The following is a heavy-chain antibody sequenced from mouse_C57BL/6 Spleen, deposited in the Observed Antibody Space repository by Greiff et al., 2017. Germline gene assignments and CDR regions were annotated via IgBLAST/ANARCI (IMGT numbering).Heavy chain of an antibody. J-gene: IGHJ3*01. V-gene: IGHV1-47*01. D-gene: IGHD2-5*01. Sequence: VKLQESGAELVKPGASVKMSCKASGYTFTTYPIEWMKQNHGKSLEWIGNFHPYNDDTKYNEKFKGKATLTVEKSSSTVYLELSRLTSDDSAVYYCARRSNYDLAWFAYWGQGTLVTVSA. CDR1: GYTFTTYP. CDR3: ARRSNYDLAWFAY. CDR2: FHPYNDDT.